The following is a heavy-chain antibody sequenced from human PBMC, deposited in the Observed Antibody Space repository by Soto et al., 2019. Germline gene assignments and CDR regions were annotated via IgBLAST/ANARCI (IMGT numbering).Heavy chain of an antibody. CDR3: TSMVRGVIDY. CDR1: GFTFSGSA. D-gene: IGHD3-10*01. J-gene: IGHJ4*02. Sequence: EVQLVESGGGLVQPGGSLKLSCAASGFTFSGSAMHWVRQASGKGLEWVGRIRSKANSYATAYAASVKGRFTISRDDSKYTAFLQMSSLKSEDTANYYCTSMVRGVIDYWGQGTLVTVSS. CDR2: IRSKANSYAT. V-gene: IGHV3-73*01.